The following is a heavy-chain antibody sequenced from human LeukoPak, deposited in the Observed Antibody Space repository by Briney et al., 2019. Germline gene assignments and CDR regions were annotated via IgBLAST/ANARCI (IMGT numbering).Heavy chain of an antibody. V-gene: IGHV3-21*01. CDR1: GFTCSSYS. CDR3: AREDPVPLGGPFDY. D-gene: IGHD3-16*01. J-gene: IGHJ4*02. CDR2: ISTSSSRI. Sequence: PGGSLRLSCAASGFTCSSYSMNWVRQAPGKGLEWVSSISTSSSRIYYADSVKGRFTISRDNAKNSLYLQMNSLRAEDTAVYYCAREDPVPLGGPFDYWGQGTLVTVSS.